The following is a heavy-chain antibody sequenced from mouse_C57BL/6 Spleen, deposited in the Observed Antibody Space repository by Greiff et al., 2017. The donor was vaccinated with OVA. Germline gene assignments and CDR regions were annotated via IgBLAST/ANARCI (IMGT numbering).Heavy chain of an antibody. V-gene: IGHV1-64*01. Sequence: QVQLQQSGAELVKPGASVKLSCKASGYTFTSYWMHWVKQRPGQGLEWIGMIHPNSGSTNYNEKFKSKATLTVDKSSSTAYMQLSSLTSEDSAVYYCASEGDATVGGFDYWGQGTTLTVSS. CDR1: GYTFTSYW. J-gene: IGHJ2*01. D-gene: IGHD1-1*01. CDR3: ASEGDATVGGFDY. CDR2: IHPNSGST.